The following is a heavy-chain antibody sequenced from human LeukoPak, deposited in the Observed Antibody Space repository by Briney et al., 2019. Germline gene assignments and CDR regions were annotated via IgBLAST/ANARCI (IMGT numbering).Heavy chain of an antibody. J-gene: IGHJ4*02. Sequence: PSETLSLTCTVSGGSISLYYWTWIRQPAGRGLGWIGRIYASGSTNYNPSLKSRVTMSVDTSKNQFSLKLSSVTAADTAVYYCARYAAYGHYYFDYWGQGTLVTVSS. CDR2: IYASGST. V-gene: IGHV4-4*07. CDR3: ARYAAYGHYYFDY. CDR1: GGSISLYY. D-gene: IGHD4-17*01.